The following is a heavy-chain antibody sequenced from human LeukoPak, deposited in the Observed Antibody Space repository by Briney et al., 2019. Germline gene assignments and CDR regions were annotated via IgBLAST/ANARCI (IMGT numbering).Heavy chain of an antibody. Sequence: GGSLRLSCAASGFIFSSYSMNWVRQAPGKGLEWVSYISSSSSTMYYAASVKGRFTISRDNAKNSLFLQMNSPRPEDTALYYCGKDLLAMAGTIGSWGQGTLVTVSS. D-gene: IGHD6-19*01. CDR1: GFIFSSYS. V-gene: IGHV3-48*04. CDR2: ISSSSSTM. J-gene: IGHJ4*02. CDR3: GKDLLAMAGTIGS.